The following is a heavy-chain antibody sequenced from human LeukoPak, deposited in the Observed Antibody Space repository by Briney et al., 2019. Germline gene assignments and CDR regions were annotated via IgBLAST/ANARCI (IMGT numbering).Heavy chain of an antibody. CDR3: GRVLRGAYCGGDCYRLDY. D-gene: IGHD2-21*02. Sequence: TSETLSLTCTVSGGSIKNFYWSWIRQSPGKGLEWLGYIYNNGNTNYNASLKSRVIMSIDTSKNQFSLKVTSVTAADTAIYYCGRVLRGAYCGGDCYRLDYWGQGMLVIVSS. V-gene: IGHV4-59*01. CDR1: GGSIKNFY. J-gene: IGHJ4*02. CDR2: IYNNGNT.